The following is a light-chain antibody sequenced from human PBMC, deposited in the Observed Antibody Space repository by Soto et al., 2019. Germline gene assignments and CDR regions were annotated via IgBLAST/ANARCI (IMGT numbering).Light chain of an antibody. V-gene: IGLV2-11*01. Sequence: QSVLTQPRSVSGSPGQSVTISCTGSNSDVGAYNSVSWYQQHPGKAPTLIIYDVNKRPSGVPDRFSGSESGNTASLTISGLQAEDEVDYYCCSYAGDYTLVFGGGTKLTVL. CDR3: CSYAGDYTLV. CDR2: DVN. J-gene: IGLJ2*01. CDR1: NSDVGAYNS.